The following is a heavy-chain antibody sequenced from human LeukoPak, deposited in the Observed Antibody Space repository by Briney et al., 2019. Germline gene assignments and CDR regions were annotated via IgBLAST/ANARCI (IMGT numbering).Heavy chain of an antibody. D-gene: IGHD4-23*01. Sequence: ASVKVSCKASGYTFTSYGISWVRQAPGQGLEWMGWISAYNGNTNYAQKLQGRVTMTTDTSTSTAYMELRSLRSDDTAVYYCARDRERYGGPNYGMDVWGKGTTVTVSS. J-gene: IGHJ6*04. V-gene: IGHV1-18*04. CDR2: ISAYNGNT. CDR1: GYTFTSYG. CDR3: ARDRERYGGPNYGMDV.